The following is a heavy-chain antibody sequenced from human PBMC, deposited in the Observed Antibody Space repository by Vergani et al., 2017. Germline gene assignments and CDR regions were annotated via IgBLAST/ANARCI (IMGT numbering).Heavy chain of an antibody. CDR1: GFTFSSYG. J-gene: IGHJ1*01. D-gene: IGHD6-13*01. V-gene: IGHV3-30*02. Sequence: QVQLVESGGGVVQPGGSLRLSCAASGFTFSSYGMHWVRQAPGKGLEWVAFIRYDGSNKYYADSVKGRFTISRDNSKNTLYLQMNSLRAEDTAVYYCAATDYSSSWYAEYFQHWGQGTLVTVSS. CDR2: IRYDGSNK. CDR3: AATDYSSSWYAEYFQH.